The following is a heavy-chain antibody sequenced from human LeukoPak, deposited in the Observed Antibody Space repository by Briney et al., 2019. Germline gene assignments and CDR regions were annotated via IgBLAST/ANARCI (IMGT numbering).Heavy chain of an antibody. Sequence: GRSLRLSCAASGFTFTTCAMSWVRQAPGKGLEWVSTISSGGGTTYSADSVKGRFTISRDNSKNTRYLQMNSLRAEDTAAYYCAKESGYSSSREYFVYWGQGALVTVSS. CDR2: ISSGGGTT. D-gene: IGHD6-13*01. J-gene: IGHJ4*02. CDR3: AKESGYSSSREYFVY. V-gene: IGHV3-23*01. CDR1: GFTFTTCA.